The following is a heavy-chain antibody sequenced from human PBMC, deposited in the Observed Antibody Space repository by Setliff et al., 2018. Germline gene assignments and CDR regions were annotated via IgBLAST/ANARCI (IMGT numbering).Heavy chain of an antibody. Sequence: SETLSLTCTVSGGSISSGSYYWTWIRQPAGKGLEWIGRIYAGGSANYNPSLKSRVTISVDTSKNQFSLKLSSVTAADTAVYYCARANKKLDYYYYYYMDVWGKGTTVTVSS. CDR3: ARANKKLDYYYYYYMDV. V-gene: IGHV4-61*02. CDR1: GGSISSGSYY. D-gene: IGHD1-1*01. CDR2: IYAGGSA. J-gene: IGHJ6*03.